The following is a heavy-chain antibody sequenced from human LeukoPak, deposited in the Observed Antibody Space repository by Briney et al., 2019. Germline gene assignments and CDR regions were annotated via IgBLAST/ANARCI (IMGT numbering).Heavy chain of an antibody. V-gene: IGHV4-34*01. CDR2: INHSGST. J-gene: IGHJ4*02. CDR3: AREKMRRYSYGYAH. CDR1: GGSFSGYY. Sequence: PETLSLTCAVYGGSFSGYYWSWIRQPPGKGLEWIGEINHSGSTNYNSSLKSRVTISVDTSKNQFSLKVSSVTAADTAVYYCAREKMRRYSYGYAHWGQGTLVTVSS. D-gene: IGHD5-18*01.